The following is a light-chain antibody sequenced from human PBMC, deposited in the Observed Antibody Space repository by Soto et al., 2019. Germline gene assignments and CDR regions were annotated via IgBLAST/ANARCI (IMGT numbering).Light chain of an antibody. CDR1: QGVYSW. CDR2: AAS. V-gene: IGKV1D-12*01. CDR3: QQAYNFPLT. J-gene: IGKJ4*01. Sequence: DIQMTQSPSSVSASVGERVTITCRASQGVYSWVAWYQQAPGKAPKLLISAASTLRGGVPSRFSGSGSGADFPLTISSLQPEDVATYYCQQAYNFPLTFGRGTKLEIK.